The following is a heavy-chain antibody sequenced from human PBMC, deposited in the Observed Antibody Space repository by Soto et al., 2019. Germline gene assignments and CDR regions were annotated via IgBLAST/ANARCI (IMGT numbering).Heavy chain of an antibody. D-gene: IGHD6-6*01. CDR1: GYSFTSYC. CDR2: IYPGDSDT. V-gene: IGHV5-51*01. J-gene: IGHJ4*02. Sequence: GESLKISCKGSGYSFTSYCIGWVRQMPGKGLEWMGVIYPGDSDTRYSPSFQGQVTISADKSISTAYLQWSSLKASDTAMYYCARLGSSSTYDTNFDYWGQGTLVTVSS. CDR3: ARLGSSSTYDTNFDY.